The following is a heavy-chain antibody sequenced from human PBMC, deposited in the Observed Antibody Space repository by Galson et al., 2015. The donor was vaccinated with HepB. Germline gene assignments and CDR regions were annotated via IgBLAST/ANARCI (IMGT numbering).Heavy chain of an antibody. CDR2: IIPIFGTA. Sequence: SVKVSCKASGGTFSSYAISWVRQAPGQGLEWMGGIIPIFGTANYAQKFQGRVTITAGESTSTAYMELSSLRSEDTAVYYCALTYYYDSSGYYWDYYFDYWGQGTLVTVSS. CDR3: ALTYYYDSSGYYWDYYFDY. CDR1: GGTFSSYA. J-gene: IGHJ4*02. V-gene: IGHV1-69*13. D-gene: IGHD3-22*01.